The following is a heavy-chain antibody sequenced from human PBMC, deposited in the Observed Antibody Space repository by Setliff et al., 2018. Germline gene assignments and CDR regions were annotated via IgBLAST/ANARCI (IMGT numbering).Heavy chain of an antibody. D-gene: IGHD6-13*01. V-gene: IGHV3-21*01. CDR1: GFTFNTYN. Sequence: GGSLRLSCAASGFTFNTYNFNWVRQAPGKGLEWVSSIRSSTTYIYYADSVKGRSTFSRDNAKNSLYLQMSSLRAEDTAIYYCVRERSGYSSNWYTLDAFDIWGQGTMVTVSS. CDR3: VRERSGYSSNWYTLDAFDI. CDR2: IRSSTTYI. J-gene: IGHJ3*02.